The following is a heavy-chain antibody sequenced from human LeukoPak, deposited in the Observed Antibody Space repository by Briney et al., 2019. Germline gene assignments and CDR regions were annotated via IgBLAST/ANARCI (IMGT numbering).Heavy chain of an antibody. D-gene: IGHD6-6*01. CDR1: GYSFTSYW. V-gene: IGHV5-51*01. J-gene: IGHJ4*02. CDR2: IYPGDSDT. Sequence: GASLQISFNGSGYSFTSYWIGWVRPIPGKGLEWVGIIYPGDSDTRYSPSFQGQVTISADKSISTAYLQWSSLKASDTAMYYCARRDPYTSSPYTFDYWGQGTLVTVSS. CDR3: ARRDPYTSSPYTFDY.